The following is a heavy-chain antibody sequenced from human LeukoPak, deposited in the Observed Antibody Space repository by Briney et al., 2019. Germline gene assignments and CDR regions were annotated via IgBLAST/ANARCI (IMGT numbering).Heavy chain of an antibody. CDR2: FDPEDGET. D-gene: IGHD3-22*01. CDR3: ATAGKVVVTYYFDY. J-gene: IGHJ4*02. Sequence: ASVKVSCKVSGYTLTELSMHWVRQAPGKGLEWMGGFDPEDGETIYAQKFQGRVTMTEDTSTDTAYMELSSLRSEDTAVYYCATAGKVVVTYYFDYWGQGALVTVSS. CDR1: GYTLTELS. V-gene: IGHV1-24*01.